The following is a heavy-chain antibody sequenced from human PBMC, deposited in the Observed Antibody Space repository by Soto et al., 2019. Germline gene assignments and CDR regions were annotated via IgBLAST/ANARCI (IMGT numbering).Heavy chain of an antibody. V-gene: IGHV1-46*03. CDR3: ARGGAASRYYYGMDV. D-gene: IGHD6-13*01. J-gene: IGHJ6*02. CDR2: INPSGGST. Sequence: QVQLVQSGAEVKKPGASVKVSCKASGYTFTSYYMHWVRQAPGQGLEWMGIINPSGGSTSYVQKLKGRITMTRDTSTSTVYMELSSLRSEDTAVYYCARGGAASRYYYGMDVWGQGTTVTVSS. CDR1: GYTFTSYY.